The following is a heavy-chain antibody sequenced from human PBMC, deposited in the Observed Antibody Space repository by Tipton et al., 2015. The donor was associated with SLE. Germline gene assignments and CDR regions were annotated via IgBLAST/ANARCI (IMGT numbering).Heavy chain of an antibody. Sequence: TLSLTCTVSAASFNSNYYFWSWIRQPAGKGLEWLGHVYTSGSTNYNPSLKSRVSMSVDPSKNQVSLRLSSVTAADTAVYYCARDDSGWYGWYFDLWGRGILVTVSS. CDR3: ARDDSGWYGWYFDL. CDR1: AASFNSNYYF. V-gene: IGHV4-61*09. D-gene: IGHD6-19*01. CDR2: VYTSGST. J-gene: IGHJ2*01.